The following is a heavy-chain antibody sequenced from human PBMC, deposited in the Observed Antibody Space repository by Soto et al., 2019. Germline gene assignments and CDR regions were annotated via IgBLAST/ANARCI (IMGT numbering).Heavy chain of an antibody. CDR1: GGTFSSYA. D-gene: IGHD2-21*01. CDR3: ASLWWDGTGGNDYYYYGMDV. V-gene: IGHV1-69*01. CDR2: IIPIFGTA. Sequence: QVQLVQSGAEVKKPGSSVKVSCKASGGTFSSYAISWVRQAPGQGLEWMGGIIPIFGTANYAQKFQGRVTITADESTSTAYMELSSLRSEDTAVYYCASLWWDGTGGNDYYYYGMDVWGQGTTVTVSS. J-gene: IGHJ6*02.